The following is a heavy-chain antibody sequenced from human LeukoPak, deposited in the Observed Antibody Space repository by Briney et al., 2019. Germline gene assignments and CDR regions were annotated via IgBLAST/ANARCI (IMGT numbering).Heavy chain of an antibody. V-gene: IGHV4-59*08. D-gene: IGHD1-7*01. CDR2: IYYSGST. CDR3: ARHRDNWNYSAWDY. J-gene: IGHJ4*02. Sequence: SETRSLTCTGSGGSISYYFWTWIRKPPGKGLHRMGYIYYSGSTTYNPSLKSRVTISVDTSKNQFSLKLSSVTAADTAVYYCARHRDNWNYSAWDYWGQGTLVTVSS. CDR1: GGSISYYF.